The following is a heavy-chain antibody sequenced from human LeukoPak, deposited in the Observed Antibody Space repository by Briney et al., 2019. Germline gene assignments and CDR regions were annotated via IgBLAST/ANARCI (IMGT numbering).Heavy chain of an antibody. D-gene: IGHD3-3*01. CDR1: GFTFTTYS. CDR2: ISSTSSYV. V-gene: IGHV3-21*01. J-gene: IGHJ6*03. Sequence: MTGGSLRLSCAASGFTFTTYSMRWVRQAPGKGPEWVSSISSTSSYVYYTDSVRGRFTISRDNPKNSLYLQMDSLRAEHTAVYYCARPDYDFWSGSPGGNYMDVWGKGTTVTVSS. CDR3: ARPDYDFWSGSPGGNYMDV.